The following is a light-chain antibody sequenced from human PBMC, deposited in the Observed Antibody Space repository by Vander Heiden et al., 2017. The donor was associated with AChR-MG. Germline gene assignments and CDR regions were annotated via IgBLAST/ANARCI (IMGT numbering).Light chain of an antibody. J-gene: IGKJ5*01. Sequence: EIVLTQSPGTLSLSPGERATLSCRASQSVSSSYLAWYQQLPDRFSGSGSGTDFTLTISRLEPEDFAVYYCQQYGSSPITFGQGTRLEIK. V-gene: IGKV3-20*01. CDR1: QSVSSSY. CDR3: QQYGSSPIT.